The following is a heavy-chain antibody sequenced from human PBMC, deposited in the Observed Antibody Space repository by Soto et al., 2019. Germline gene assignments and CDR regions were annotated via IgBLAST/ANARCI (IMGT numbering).Heavy chain of an antibody. D-gene: IGHD3-22*01. CDR2: ISYDGSNK. CDR3: ARAWDDRSGYSFDY. CDR1: GFTFSSYA. J-gene: IGHJ4*02. Sequence: GGSLRLSCAASGFTFSSYAMHWVRQAPGKGLEWVSVISYDGSNKYYADSVKGRFTISRDNSKNTLYLQMNSLRAEDTAVYYCARAWDDRSGYSFDYWGQATLVTVS. V-gene: IGHV3-30-3*01.